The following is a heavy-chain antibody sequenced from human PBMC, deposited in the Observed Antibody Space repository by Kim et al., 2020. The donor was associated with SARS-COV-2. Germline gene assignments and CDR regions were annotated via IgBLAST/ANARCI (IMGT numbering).Heavy chain of an antibody. J-gene: IGHJ3*02. Sequence: GGSLRLSCAASGFTFSTHWMHWVLQAPGKGLVWVAYINSDGSSTTYADSVKGRFTISRDNAKNTLYLQMNSLRAEDTAVYYCARDWSYAFDIWGQGTMVT. CDR2: INSDGSST. CDR1: GFTFSTHW. V-gene: IGHV3-74*03. CDR3: ARDWSYAFDI.